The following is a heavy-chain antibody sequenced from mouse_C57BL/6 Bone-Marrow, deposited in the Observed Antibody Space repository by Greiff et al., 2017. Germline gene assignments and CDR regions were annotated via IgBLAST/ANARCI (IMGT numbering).Heavy chain of an antibody. D-gene: IGHD4-1*01. J-gene: IGHJ2*01. CDR1: GYTFTDHT. CDR2: IYPRDGST. CDR3: VNWDEGY. Sequence: QVQLQQSDAELVKPGASVKISCKVSGYTFTDHTIHWMKQRPEQGLEWIGYIYPRDGSTKYNEKFKGKATLTADTSSNTAYLQLSSLTSEDTAIYYCVNWDEGYWGQGTTLTVSS. V-gene: IGHV1-78*01.